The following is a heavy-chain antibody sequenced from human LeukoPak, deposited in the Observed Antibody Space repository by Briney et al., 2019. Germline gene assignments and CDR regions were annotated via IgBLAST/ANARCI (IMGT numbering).Heavy chain of an antibody. Sequence: GGSLRLSCVASGFTFSSYAMSWVRQAPGKGPEWVSGISGSGGSTYYADSVKGRFTISRDNSKNTLYLQMNSLRADDTAVYYCAKVVPYIVGASPDYWGQGTLVTVSS. CDR3: AKVVPYIVGASPDY. CDR2: ISGSGGST. V-gene: IGHV3-23*01. CDR1: GFTFSSYA. J-gene: IGHJ4*02. D-gene: IGHD1-26*01.